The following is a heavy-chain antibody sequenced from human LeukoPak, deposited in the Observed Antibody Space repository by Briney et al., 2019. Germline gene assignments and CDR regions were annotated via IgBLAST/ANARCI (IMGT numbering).Heavy chain of an antibody. J-gene: IGHJ4*02. Sequence: GSLRLSCAASGFTFSGYGMHWVRQAPGEGLEWVAFMRYDGSNKYYADSVKGRFTISRDNAKNTLYLQMNSLRAEDTAVYYCAKVIDSSNWLPDYWGQGTLVTVS. CDR1: GFTFSGYG. D-gene: IGHD6-13*01. V-gene: IGHV3-30*02. CDR2: MRYDGSNK. CDR3: AKVIDSSNWLPDY.